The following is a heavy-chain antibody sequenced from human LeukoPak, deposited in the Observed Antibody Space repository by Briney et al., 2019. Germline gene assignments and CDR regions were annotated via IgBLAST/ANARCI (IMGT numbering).Heavy chain of an antibody. J-gene: IGHJ3*02. CDR2: INSDGSST. V-gene: IGHV3-74*01. D-gene: IGHD6-13*01. Sequence: GGSLRLSCAASGFTFSSYWVHWVRQAPGKGLVWVSRINSDGSSTYYADSVKGRFTISRDNSKNTLYMQMNSLRAEDTAVYYCAKEHPYSSSWDVGHIWGQGTMVTVSS. CDR1: GFTFSSYW. CDR3: AKEHPYSSSWDVGHI.